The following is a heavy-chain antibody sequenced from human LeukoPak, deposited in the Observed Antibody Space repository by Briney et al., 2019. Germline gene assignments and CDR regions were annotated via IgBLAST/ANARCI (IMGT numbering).Heavy chain of an antibody. J-gene: IGHJ5*02. Sequence: GGSLRLSCAASGFTFSSFSMNWVRQAPGKGLEWVSSIGSSSSYIYYADSVKGRFTISRDNAKNSLYLQMNSLRAEDTAVYYCAREGGSQNWFDPWGQGTLVTVSS. CDR1: GFTFSSFS. V-gene: IGHV3-21*01. CDR2: IGSSSSYI. D-gene: IGHD1-26*01. CDR3: AREGGSQNWFDP.